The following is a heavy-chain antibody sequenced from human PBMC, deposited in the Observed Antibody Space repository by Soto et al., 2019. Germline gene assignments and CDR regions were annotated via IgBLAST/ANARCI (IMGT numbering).Heavy chain of an antibody. CDR1: GFTFSSCW. Sequence: PGGSLRLSCAASGFTFSSCWMSWVRQAPGKGLEWVANIKQDGSEKYYVDSVKGRFTISRDNAENSLYLQMNSLRAEDTAVYYCARERQAYTAAGTTKTYYNGMAVWGQGTTVTVSS. CDR2: IKQDGSEK. D-gene: IGHD6-13*01. V-gene: IGHV3-7*05. CDR3: ARERQAYTAAGTTKTYYNGMAV. J-gene: IGHJ6*02.